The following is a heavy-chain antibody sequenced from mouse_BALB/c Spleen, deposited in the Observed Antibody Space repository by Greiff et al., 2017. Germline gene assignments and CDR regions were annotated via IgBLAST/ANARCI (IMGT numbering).Heavy chain of an antibody. CDR1: GFTFSSYA. CDR2: ISSGGSYT. V-gene: IGHV5-9-4*01. CDR3: ASERQPYAMDY. D-gene: IGHD3-2*01. Sequence: EVQLVESGGGLVKPGGSLKLSCAASGFTFSSYAMSWVRQSPEKRLEWVAEISSGGSYTYYPDTVTGRFTISRDNAKNTLYLEMISLRSEDTAMYYCASERQPYAMDYWGQGTSVTVSS. J-gene: IGHJ4*01.